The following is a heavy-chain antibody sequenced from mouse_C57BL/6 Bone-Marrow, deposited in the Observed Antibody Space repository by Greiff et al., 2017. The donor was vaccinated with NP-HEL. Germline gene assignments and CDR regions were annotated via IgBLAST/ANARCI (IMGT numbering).Heavy chain of an antibody. J-gene: IGHJ1*03. V-gene: IGHV1-76*01. CDR2: IYPGSGNT. CDR1: GYTFTDYY. CDR3: ARSYGSSYHWYFDV. Sequence: VQLQESGAELVRPGASVKLSCKASGYTFTDYYINWVKQRPGQGLEWIARIYPGSGNTYYNEKFKGKATLTAEKSSSTAYMQLSSLTSEDSAVYFCARSYGSSYHWYFDVWGTGTTVTVSS. D-gene: IGHD1-1*01.